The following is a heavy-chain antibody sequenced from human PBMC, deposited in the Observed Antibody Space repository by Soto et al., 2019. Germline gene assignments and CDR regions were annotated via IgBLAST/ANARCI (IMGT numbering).Heavy chain of an antibody. Sequence: TLSLTCTVSGGSVSSGGYYWSWIRQHPGKGLEWIGYIYYSGSTYYNPSLKSRVTISVDTSKNQFSLKLRSVTAADTAVYYCARGRQLLGPLYWLAPWGQGTLVPVSS. J-gene: IGHJ5*02. CDR2: IYYSGST. D-gene: IGHD2-2*01. CDR3: ARGRQLLGPLYWLAP. V-gene: IGHV4-31*03. CDR1: GGSVSSGGYY.